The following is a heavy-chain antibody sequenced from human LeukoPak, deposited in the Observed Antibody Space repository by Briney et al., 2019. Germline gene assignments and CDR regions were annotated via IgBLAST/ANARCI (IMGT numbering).Heavy chain of an antibody. CDR2: INPNRGGT. Sequence: ASVKVSCKASGYTFTGYYMHWVRQAPGQGLEWMGWINPNRGGTNYAQKFQGRVTMTRDTSISTAYMELSRLRSDDTAVYYCARARIAAAPDYWGQGTLVTVSS. J-gene: IGHJ4*02. V-gene: IGHV1-2*02. CDR1: GYTFTGYY. CDR3: ARARIAAAPDY. D-gene: IGHD6-13*01.